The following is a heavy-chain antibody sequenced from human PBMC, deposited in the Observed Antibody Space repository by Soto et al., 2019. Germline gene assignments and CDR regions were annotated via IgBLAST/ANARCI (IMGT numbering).Heavy chain of an antibody. Sequence: GGSLRLSCAASGFTFSSYSMNWVRQAPGKGLEWVSSISSSSSYIYYADSVKGRFTISRDNAKNSLYLEMNSLRAEDTAVYYCARESEDLTSNFDYWGQGTLVTVSS. V-gene: IGHV3-21*06. CDR1: GFTFSSYS. CDR3: ARESEDLTSNFDY. CDR2: ISSSSSYI. J-gene: IGHJ4*02.